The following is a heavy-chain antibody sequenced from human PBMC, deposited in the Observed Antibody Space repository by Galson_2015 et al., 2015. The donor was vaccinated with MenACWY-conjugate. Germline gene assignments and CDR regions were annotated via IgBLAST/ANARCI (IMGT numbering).Heavy chain of an antibody. J-gene: IGHJ4*02. CDR3: ARGYRLLNLPSLIYVHF. CDR1: GYTFNSYA. Sequence: SVKVSCKASGYTFNSYAISWVRQAPGQGLEWMGWISAYTGNTKYAQKLQGRVTMTTDTSTRIAYMQLRSLRSDDTAVYYCARGYRLLNLPSLIYVHFGGWGPLVIVSA. V-gene: IGHV1-18*01. D-gene: IGHD2-21*02. CDR2: ISAYTGNT.